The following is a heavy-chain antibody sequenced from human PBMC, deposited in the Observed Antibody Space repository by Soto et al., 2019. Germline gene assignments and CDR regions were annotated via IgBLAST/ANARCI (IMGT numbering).Heavy chain of an antibody. D-gene: IGHD4-17*01. CDR3: ARDYGDYGGIYYYGMDV. CDR2: INPNSGGT. J-gene: IGHJ6*02. Sequence: ASVKVSCKASGYTFTGYYMHWVRQAPGQGLEWMGWINPNSGGTNYAQKFQGRVTMTRDTSVSTAYMELSRLRSDDTAVYYCARDYGDYGGIYYYGMDVWGQGTTVTVS. V-gene: IGHV1-2*02. CDR1: GYTFTGYY.